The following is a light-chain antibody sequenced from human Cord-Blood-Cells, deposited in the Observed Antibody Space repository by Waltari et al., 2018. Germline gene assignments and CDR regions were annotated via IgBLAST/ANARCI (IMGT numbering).Light chain of an antibody. V-gene: IGLV3-19*01. CDR1: SLRSYY. CDR3: NSRDSSGNHLV. Sequence: SSELTQDPAVSVALGQTVRITCPGDSLRSYYSSWYQQKPGHAPVLVIYGKNNRHSGIPDRFSGSSSGNTASLTITGAQAEDEADYYCNSRDSSGNHLVFGGGTKLTVL. J-gene: IGLJ3*02. CDR2: GKN.